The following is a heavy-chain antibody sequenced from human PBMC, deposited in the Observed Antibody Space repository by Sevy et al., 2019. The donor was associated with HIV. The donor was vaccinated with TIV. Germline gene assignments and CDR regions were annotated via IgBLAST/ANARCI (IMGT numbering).Heavy chain of an antibody. CDR1: GFSLSTSGMG. CDR2: LYWDDDK. CDR3: AHGLYGDYANWFDP. V-gene: IGHV2-5*02. D-gene: IGHD4-17*01. Sequence: SGPTLVKPTQTITLTCTFSGFSLSTSGMGVGWIRQPPGKALEWLALLYWDDDKRYSPSLKSRLTITKDTSKNQVVLTMTNMDPVDTGTYYCAHGLYGDYANWFDPWGQGTLVTVSS. J-gene: IGHJ5*02.